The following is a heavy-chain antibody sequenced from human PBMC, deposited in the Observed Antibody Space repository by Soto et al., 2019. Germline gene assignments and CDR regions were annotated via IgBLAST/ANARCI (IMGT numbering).Heavy chain of an antibody. CDR2: IYSGGST. V-gene: IGHV3-53*02. D-gene: IGHD1-26*01. CDR3: ARVGVRYYYYGMDV. J-gene: IGHJ6*02. CDR1: GFTVSSNY. Sequence: EVQLVETGGGLIQPGGSLRLSCAASGFTVSSNYMSWVSQAPGKGLEWVSVIYSGGSTYYADSVKGRFTISRDNSKNTLYLQMNSLRAEDTAVYYCARVGVRYYYYGMDVWGQGTTVTGSS.